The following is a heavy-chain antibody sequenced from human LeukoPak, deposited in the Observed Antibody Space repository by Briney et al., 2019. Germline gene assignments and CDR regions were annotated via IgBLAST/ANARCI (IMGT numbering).Heavy chain of an antibody. J-gene: IGHJ2*01. V-gene: IGHV4-31*03. CDR1: GGSISSGGYY. CDR3: ARRPDSSGYYSTRSYWHFDL. CDR2: SYYSGST. D-gene: IGHD3-22*01. Sequence: PSETLSLTCTVSGGSISSGGYYWGWLRQHPGKGLEWIGYSYYSGSTYYNPSLKSRITMSVDTSKKQSSLKLSSVTAADTAVYYCARRPDSSGYYSTRSYWHFDLWGRGTLVTVSS.